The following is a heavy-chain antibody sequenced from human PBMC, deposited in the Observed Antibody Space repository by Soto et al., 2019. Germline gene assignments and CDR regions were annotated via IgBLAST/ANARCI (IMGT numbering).Heavy chain of an antibody. CDR1: GGTFSSYA. J-gene: IGHJ5*02. Sequence: QVQLVQSGAEVKKPGSSVKVSCKASGGTFSSYAISWVRQAPGQGLEWMGGIIPIFGTANYAQKFQGRVTITADESTSTDYMELSSLRSEDTAVYYCATRRRTMVRGVPPSWFDPWGQGTLVTVSS. V-gene: IGHV1-69*12. CDR2: IIPIFGTA. D-gene: IGHD3-10*01. CDR3: ATRRRTMVRGVPPSWFDP.